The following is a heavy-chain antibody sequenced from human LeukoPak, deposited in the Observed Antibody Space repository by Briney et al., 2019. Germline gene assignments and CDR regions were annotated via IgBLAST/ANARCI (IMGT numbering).Heavy chain of an antibody. CDR2: TYYSGST. CDR1: GGSISSYY. Sequence: PSETLSLTCTVSGGSISSYYWSWIRQPPGKGLEWIGYTYYSGSTNYNPSLKSRVTISVDTSKNQFSLKLSSVTAADTAVYYCARLSGAGDYRPQKYYYYYYGMDVWGQGTTVTVSS. J-gene: IGHJ6*02. D-gene: IGHD4-11*01. CDR3: ARLSGAGDYRPQKYYYYYYGMDV. V-gene: IGHV4-59*01.